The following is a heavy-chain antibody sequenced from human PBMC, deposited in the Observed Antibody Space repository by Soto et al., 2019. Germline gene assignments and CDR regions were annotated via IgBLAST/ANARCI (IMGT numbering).Heavy chain of an antibody. CDR2: IYPGDSDT. CDR3: ARQSPPRYYGSGSYQDYYYGMDV. D-gene: IGHD3-10*01. Sequence: GESLKISCKGSGYSFTSYWIGWVRQMPGKGLEWMGIIYPGDSDTRYSPSFQGQVTISADKSISTAYLQWSSLKASDTAMYYCARQSPPRYYGSGSYQDYYYGMDVWGQGTTVTVSS. J-gene: IGHJ6*02. CDR1: GYSFTSYW. V-gene: IGHV5-51*01.